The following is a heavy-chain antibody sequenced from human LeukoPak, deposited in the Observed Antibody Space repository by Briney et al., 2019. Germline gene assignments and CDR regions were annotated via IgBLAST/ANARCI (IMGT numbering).Heavy chain of an antibody. J-gene: IGHJ4*02. CDR1: GYTFTDYY. V-gene: IGHV1-2*02. CDR2: IVPNSGGT. D-gene: IGHD1-26*01. CDR3: ATLGATSFDY. Sequence: GASVKVSCKTSGYTFTDYYIHWVRQAPGQGLEWMGWIVPNSGGTNYAQKFRGRVTMTRDTSISTAYMELNRLRYDDTAVYHCATLGATSFDYWGQGTLVTVSS.